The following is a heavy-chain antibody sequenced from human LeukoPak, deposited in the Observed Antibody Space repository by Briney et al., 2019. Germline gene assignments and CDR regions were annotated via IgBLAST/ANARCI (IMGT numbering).Heavy chain of an antibody. D-gene: IGHD1-26*01. CDR3: ARDWAGVELALDY. Sequence: GGSLRLSCAASGFTFSTYWMTWVRQAPGKGLEWISYINIRSSAIHYADSVKGRFTISRDNAKDSLYLQMNNLRDEDTAVYYCARDWAGVELALDYWGQGTLVTVSS. J-gene: IGHJ4*02. V-gene: IGHV3-48*02. CDR1: GFTFSTYW. CDR2: INIRSSAI.